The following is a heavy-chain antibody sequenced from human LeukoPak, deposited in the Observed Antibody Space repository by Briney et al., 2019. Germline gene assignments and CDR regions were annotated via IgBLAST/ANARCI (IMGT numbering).Heavy chain of an antibody. Sequence: AGGSLRLSCAASGFTFSSYEMNWVRQAPGKGLEWVSYISSSGSSTNYADSVKGRFTISRDNANNSLYLQMNNLRAEDTAVYYCARDLIHRSGEADYWGQGTLVTVSS. V-gene: IGHV3-48*03. D-gene: IGHD3-22*01. CDR2: ISSSGSST. CDR3: ARDLIHRSGEADY. CDR1: GFTFSSYE. J-gene: IGHJ4*02.